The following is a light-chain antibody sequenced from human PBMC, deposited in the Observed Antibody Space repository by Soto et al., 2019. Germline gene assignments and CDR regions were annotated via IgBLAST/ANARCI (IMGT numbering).Light chain of an antibody. J-gene: IGKJ2*01. CDR1: QSVRSSY. V-gene: IGKV3-20*01. CDR3: QQYGSSPYT. Sequence: EIVLTQSPGTLSLSPGERATLSCRASQSVRSSYLAWYQQKLGQAPRLLIYGASSRATGIPDRFSGSESGTDFTLTISRLEPEDFAVYYCQQYGSSPYTFGQGTKLESK. CDR2: GAS.